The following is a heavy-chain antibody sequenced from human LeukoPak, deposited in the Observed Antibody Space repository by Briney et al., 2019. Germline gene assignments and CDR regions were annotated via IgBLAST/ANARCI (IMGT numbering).Heavy chain of an antibody. CDR3: ARENYDSAWGAFDI. V-gene: IGHV4-34*01. J-gene: IGHJ3*02. CDR1: GGSFSGYY. Sequence: SETLSLTCAVYGGSFSGYYWSWLRQPPGKGLEWIGEINHSGSTNYNPSLKSRVTISVDTSKNQFSLKLSPVTAADTAVYYCARENYDSAWGAFDIWGQGTMVTVSS. D-gene: IGHD3-3*01. CDR2: INHSGST.